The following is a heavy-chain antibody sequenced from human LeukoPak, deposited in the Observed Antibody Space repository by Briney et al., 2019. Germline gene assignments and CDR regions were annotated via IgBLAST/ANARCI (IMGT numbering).Heavy chain of an antibody. CDR1: GYRFNAYW. D-gene: IGHD3-22*01. CDR3: ARPNITSYYDSRGYDAFDV. V-gene: IGHV5-51*01. Sequence: GESLQISCKGSGYRFNAYWIAWVRQMPGKGLEWMGIIYPDDSDTRYSPSFQGQVTISADKSVRTAYLQWSSLKASDTAMYYCARPNITSYYDSRGYDAFDVWGQGTMVTVSS. CDR2: IYPDDSDT. J-gene: IGHJ3*01.